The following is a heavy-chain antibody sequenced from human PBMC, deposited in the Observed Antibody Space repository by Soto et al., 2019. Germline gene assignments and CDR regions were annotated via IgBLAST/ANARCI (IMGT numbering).Heavy chain of an antibody. D-gene: IGHD6-6*01. Sequence: QVQLVESGGGVVQPGRSLRLSCAASGFTFSYYGMHWVRQAPGKGLEWVATIWYDGSNKFYADSAKGRFTVSRDSSKNKLDLQMHNLRAEDTALYYCAIDSRRYSNSPQDGVEIWGQGTMVTVSS. J-gene: IGHJ3*02. V-gene: IGHV3-33*01. CDR1: GFTFSYYG. CDR3: AIDSRRYSNSPQDGVEI. CDR2: IWYDGSNK.